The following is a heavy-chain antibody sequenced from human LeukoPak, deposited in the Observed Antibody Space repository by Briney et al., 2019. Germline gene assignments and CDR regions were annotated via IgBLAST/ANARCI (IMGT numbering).Heavy chain of an antibody. Sequence: ASVRVSCKASGYTFTGYYMHWVRQAPGHGLEWMGWINPNSGGTNYAQKFQGRVTMTRDTSIITAYMELSRLRSDDTALYYCAKSNYGYSYGDDYFDYWGQGTLVTVSS. D-gene: IGHD5-18*01. V-gene: IGHV1-2*02. CDR2: INPNSGGT. CDR3: AKSNYGYSYGDDYFDY. CDR1: GYTFTGYY. J-gene: IGHJ4*02.